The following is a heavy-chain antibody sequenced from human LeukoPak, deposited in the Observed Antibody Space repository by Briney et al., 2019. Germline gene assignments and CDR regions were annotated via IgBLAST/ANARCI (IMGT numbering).Heavy chain of an antibody. D-gene: IGHD5-24*01. J-gene: IGHJ3*02. CDR2: THYSGST. Sequence: SETLSLTCTVSGGSISTYYWSWVRQPPGKGLEWIGYTHYSGSTNYSPSLKSRVTISVDTSKNQFSLKLTSVTAADSAVYYCARGDGYNAFDIWGQGTMVSVSS. V-gene: IGHV4-59*01. CDR1: GGSISTYY. CDR3: ARGDGYNAFDI.